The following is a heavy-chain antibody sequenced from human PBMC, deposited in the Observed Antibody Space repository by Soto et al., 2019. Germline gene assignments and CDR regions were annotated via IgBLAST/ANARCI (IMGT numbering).Heavy chain of an antibody. V-gene: IGHV2-5*02. Sequence: QITLRESGPTLVKPTQTLTLTCTFSGFSLSTSGVGVAWIRQPPGKALEWLALIYWDDDKRYSPSMKSRLTITKDTSKNQVVLTWTNMEPVATATYFCARSFGVAVRGYYHHAVDVWGQGTTVTVSS. CDR2: IYWDDDK. CDR1: GFSLSTSGVG. D-gene: IGHD3-3*01. CDR3: ARSFGVAVRGYYHHAVDV. J-gene: IGHJ6*02.